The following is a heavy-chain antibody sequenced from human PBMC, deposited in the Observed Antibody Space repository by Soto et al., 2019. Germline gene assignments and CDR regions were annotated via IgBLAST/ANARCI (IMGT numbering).Heavy chain of an antibody. Sequence: NPSETLSLTCTVSGGSISSGGYYWSWIRQHPGKGLEWIGYIYYSGSTYYNPSLKSRVTISVDTSKNQFSLKLSSVTAADTAVYYCARSYYYDSSGYPPLFDIWGQGTMVTVSS. V-gene: IGHV4-31*03. D-gene: IGHD3-22*01. CDR3: ARSYYYDSSGYPPLFDI. CDR1: GGSISSGGYY. CDR2: IYYSGST. J-gene: IGHJ3*02.